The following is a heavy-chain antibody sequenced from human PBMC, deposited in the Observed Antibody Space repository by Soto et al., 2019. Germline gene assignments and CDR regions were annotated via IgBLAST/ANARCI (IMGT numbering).Heavy chain of an antibody. CDR3: ARYSSDWGWFDP. D-gene: IGHD6-19*01. CDR2: IYYSGTT. V-gene: IGHV4-39*01. J-gene: IGHJ5*02. Sequence: PSETLSLTCTVSGGSISSSSHYWGWIRQPPGKGLEYIGTIYYSGTTYYNPSLTSRVTMFVDTSKSQFSLKLISVTAADTAVYYCARYSSDWGWFDPWGQGTLVTVSS. CDR1: GGSISSSSHY.